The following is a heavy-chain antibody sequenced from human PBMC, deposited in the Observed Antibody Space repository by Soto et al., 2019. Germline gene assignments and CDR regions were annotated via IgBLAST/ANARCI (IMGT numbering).Heavy chain of an antibody. V-gene: IGHV4-34*01. CDR3: ARGIPRRAKSYYGSGSYLAY. J-gene: IGHJ4*02. CDR1: GGSFSGYY. Sequence: SETLSLTCAVYGGSFSGYYWSWIRQPPGKGLEWIGEINHSGSTNYNPSLKSRVTISVDTSKNQFSLKLSSVTAADTAVYYCARGIPRRAKSYYGSGSYLAYWGQGTLVTVSS. CDR2: INHSGST. D-gene: IGHD3-10*01.